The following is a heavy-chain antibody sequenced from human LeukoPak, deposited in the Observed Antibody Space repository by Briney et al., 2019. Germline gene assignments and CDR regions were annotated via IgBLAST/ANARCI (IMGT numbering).Heavy chain of an antibody. V-gene: IGHV3-23*01. J-gene: IGHJ4*02. CDR3: AKALRFLECFGYFDY. Sequence: GGSLRLTCAASGSTFSSYAMSWVRQAPGKGLEWVSAISGSGGSTYYADSVKGRFTISRDNSKNTLYLQMNSLRAEDTSVYYCAKALRFLECFGYFDYWGQGTLVTVSS. CDR1: GSTFSSYA. CDR2: ISGSGGST. D-gene: IGHD3-3*01.